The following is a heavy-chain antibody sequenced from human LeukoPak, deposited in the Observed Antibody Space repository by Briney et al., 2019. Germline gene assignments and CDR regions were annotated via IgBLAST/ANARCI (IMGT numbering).Heavy chain of an antibody. V-gene: IGHV4-30-4*08. Sequence: NPSETLSLACSVSGDSISSRDYYWSWIRQPPGKGLEWIGYIYYSGSTSYNPSLKSRVTISVDTSKNQFSLRLSSVTAADTAVYYCARHSSGKAIVPAALGYWGQGTLVTVSS. D-gene: IGHD2-2*01. CDR1: GDSISSRDYY. J-gene: IGHJ4*02. CDR3: ARHSSGKAIVPAALGY. CDR2: IYYSGST.